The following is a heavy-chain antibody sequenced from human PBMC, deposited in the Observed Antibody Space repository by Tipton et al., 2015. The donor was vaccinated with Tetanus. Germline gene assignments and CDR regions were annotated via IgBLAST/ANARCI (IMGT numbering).Heavy chain of an antibody. Sequence: SLRLSCAASGFTFSSYAMHWVRQAPGKGLEWVAVISYDGSNKYYADSVKGRFTISRDNSKNTLYLQMNSLRAEDTAVHYCAREGAEYYYDSSGKIFDYWGQGTLVTVSS. CDR3: AREGAEYYYDSSGKIFDY. J-gene: IGHJ4*02. V-gene: IGHV3-30-3*01. D-gene: IGHD3-22*01. CDR2: ISYDGSNK. CDR1: GFTFSSYA.